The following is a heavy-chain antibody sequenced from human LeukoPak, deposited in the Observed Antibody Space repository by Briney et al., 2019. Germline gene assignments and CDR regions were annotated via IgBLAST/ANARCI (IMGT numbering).Heavy chain of an antibody. J-gene: IGHJ4*02. CDR1: GFTFRAYS. Sequence: GGSLTLSCAASGFTFRAYSMNWVRQAPGKGLEWVSFITSTSDDMFYAGSVKGRFTVSRDNAKNTLYLQMDILTAEDAAVYYCARAAGHYFDYWGQGSLVTVSS. CDR3: ARAAGHYFDY. V-gene: IGHV3-21*05. CDR2: ITSTSDDM. D-gene: IGHD3-10*01.